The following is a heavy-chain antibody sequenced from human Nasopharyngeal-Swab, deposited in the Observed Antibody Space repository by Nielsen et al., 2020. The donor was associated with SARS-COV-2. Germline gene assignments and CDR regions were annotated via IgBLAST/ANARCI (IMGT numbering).Heavy chain of an antibody. J-gene: IGHJ4*02. CDR1: GFTFTTYD. CDR3: ARDCSTSSCHLV. D-gene: IGHD2-2*01. V-gene: IGHV1-8*01. CDR2: LTPKTGYT. Sequence: ASVKVSCKASGFTFTTYDINWVRQASGQGPEWMRLLTPKTGYTGYAQKFQGRVTMTTDTSTSTAYMELSSLRSDDTAVYYCARDCSTSSCHLVWGQGTLVTVSS.